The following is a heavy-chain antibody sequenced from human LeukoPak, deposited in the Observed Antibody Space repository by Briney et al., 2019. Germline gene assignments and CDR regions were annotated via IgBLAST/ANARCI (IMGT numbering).Heavy chain of an antibody. Sequence: TPSETLSLTCTVSGGSISSGGYYWSWIRQHPGKGLEWIGYIYYSGSTYYNPSLKSRVTISVDTSKNQFSLKLSSVIAADTAVYYCARGAGGDIVIVPTAMGFDYWGQGTLVTVSS. D-gene: IGHD2-2*01. J-gene: IGHJ4*02. CDR3: ARGAGGDIVIVPTAMGFDY. CDR2: IYYSGST. CDR1: GGSISSGGYY. V-gene: IGHV4-31*03.